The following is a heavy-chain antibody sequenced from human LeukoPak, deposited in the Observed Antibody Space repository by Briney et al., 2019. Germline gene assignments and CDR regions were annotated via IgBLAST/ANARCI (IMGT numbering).Heavy chain of an antibody. Sequence: GVSLRLFCAASGFTFSSYAMSWVRQATGKGLEWGSSISGSGGSTYYADSVKGRFTISRDNSKNTLYLQMNSLRAEDTAVYYCAKGSAPYGSGSYSDYWGQGTLVTVSS. J-gene: IGHJ4*02. D-gene: IGHD3-10*01. CDR1: GFTFSSYA. V-gene: IGHV3-23*01. CDR2: ISGSGGST. CDR3: AKGSAPYGSGSYSDY.